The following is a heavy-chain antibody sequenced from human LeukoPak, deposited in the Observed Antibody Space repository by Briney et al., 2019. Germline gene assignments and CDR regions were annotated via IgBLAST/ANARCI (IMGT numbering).Heavy chain of an antibody. CDR3: ARGSGSYYSYYFDY. D-gene: IGHD1-26*01. CDR1: GGTFSSYA. Sequence: SVKVSCQASGGTFSSYAISWVRQAPGKGLEWVGGIIPIFGTANYAQKFQGRVTITTDESTSTAYMELSSLRSEDTAVYYCARGSGSYYSYYFDYWGQGTLVTVSS. V-gene: IGHV1-69*05. J-gene: IGHJ4*02. CDR2: IIPIFGTA.